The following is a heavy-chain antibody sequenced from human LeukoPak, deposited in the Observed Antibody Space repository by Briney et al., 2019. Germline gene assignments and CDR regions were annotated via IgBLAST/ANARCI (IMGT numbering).Heavy chain of an antibody. CDR3: AGGDYYDRSGYHLY. CDR1: GFNFRTYE. J-gene: IGHJ4*02. Sequence: GGSLRLSCTASGFNFRTYEMHWVRQAPGKGPDWVALISYDGTNIQYADSVKGRFTISRDNSKNTLYLQLNSLRAEDTAVYYCAGGDYYDRSGYHLYWGQGTLVTSPQ. D-gene: IGHD3-22*01. V-gene: IGHV3-30*04. CDR2: ISYDGTNI.